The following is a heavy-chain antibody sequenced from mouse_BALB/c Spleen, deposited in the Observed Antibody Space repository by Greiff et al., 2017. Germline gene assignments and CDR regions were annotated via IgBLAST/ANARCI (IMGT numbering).Heavy chain of an antibody. V-gene: IGHV5-6-4*01. CDR2: ISSGGSYT. CDR3: TSERVLRRGGYFDY. J-gene: IGHJ2*01. CDR1: GFTFSSYT. Sequence: EVQVVESGGGLVKPGGSLKLSCAASGFTFSSYTMSWVRQTPEKRLEWVATISSGGSYTYYPDSVKGRFTISRDNAKNTLYLQMSSLKSEDTAMYYCTSERVLRRGGYFDYWGQGTTLTVSS. D-gene: IGHD1-2*01.